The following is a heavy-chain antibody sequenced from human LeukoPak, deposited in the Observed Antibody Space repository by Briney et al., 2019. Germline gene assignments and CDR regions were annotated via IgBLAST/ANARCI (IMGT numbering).Heavy chain of an antibody. CDR2: INPNSGGT. J-gene: IGHJ4*02. CDR1: GYTFTGYY. Sequence: ASVKVSCKASGYTFTGYYMHWVRQAPGQGLEWMGWINPNSGGTNYAQKFQGRVTMTRDTSISTAYMELSRLRSDDTAVYYCARGKIRIAAAGTLGYWGQGTLVTVSS. V-gene: IGHV1-2*02. D-gene: IGHD6-13*01. CDR3: ARGKIRIAAAGTLGY.